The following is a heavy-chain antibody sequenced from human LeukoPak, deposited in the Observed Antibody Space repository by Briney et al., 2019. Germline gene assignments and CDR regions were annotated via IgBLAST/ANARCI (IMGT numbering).Heavy chain of an antibody. CDR3: ARVGYCSSTSCYTAHFDY. CDR2: IYNSEST. CDR1: GGSISSRSYY. Sequence: SETLSLTCTVSGGSISSRSYYWGWIRQPPGKGLEWIGSIYNSESTYYNPSLKSRVTISVDRSKNQFSLKLSSVTAADTAVYYCARVGYCSSTSCYTAHFDYWGQGTLVTVSS. V-gene: IGHV4-39*07. J-gene: IGHJ4*02. D-gene: IGHD2-2*02.